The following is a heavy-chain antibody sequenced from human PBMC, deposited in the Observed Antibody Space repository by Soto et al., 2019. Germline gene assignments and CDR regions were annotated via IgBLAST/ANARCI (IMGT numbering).Heavy chain of an antibody. CDR2: IYYSGST. Sequence: SETLSLTCTVSGGSISSSSYYWGWIRQPPGKGLEWIGSIYYSGSTYYNPSLKSRVTISVDTSKNQFSLKLSSVTAADTAVYYCARRYCSSTRCYYYGMDVWGQGTTVTVSS. D-gene: IGHD2-2*01. J-gene: IGHJ6*02. V-gene: IGHV4-39*01. CDR1: GGSISSSSYY. CDR3: ARRYCSSTRCYYYGMDV.